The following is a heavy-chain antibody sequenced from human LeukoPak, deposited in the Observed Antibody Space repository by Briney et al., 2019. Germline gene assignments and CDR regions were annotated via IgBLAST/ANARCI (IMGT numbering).Heavy chain of an antibody. CDR2: IKCKTDGGTI. D-gene: IGHD1-26*01. CDR1: GFTFSDAW. CDR3: TTNDIVGTTNDAFDF. Sequence: GGSLRLSCAASGFTFSDAWMSWVRQAPGKGLAWVGRIKCKTDGGTIDYSAPVKGRFTISRDDSKTTVYLQMNSLETEDTAMYYCTTNDIVGTTNDAFDFWGQGTMVTVSS. V-gene: IGHV3-15*01. J-gene: IGHJ3*01.